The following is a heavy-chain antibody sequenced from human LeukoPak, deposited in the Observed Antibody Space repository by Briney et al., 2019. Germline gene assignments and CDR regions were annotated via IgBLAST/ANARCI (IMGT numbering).Heavy chain of an antibody. CDR1: GYSFPSYW. J-gene: IGHJ4*02. CDR3: ARGAVTTNFDY. V-gene: IGHV5-51*01. Sequence: GESLKISRQGSGYSFPSYWIGWVRQMPGKGLEWMGIIYPGDSDTRYSPSFQGQVTISADKSISTAYLQWSSLKASDTAKYYCARGAVTTNFDYWGQGTLVTVSS. D-gene: IGHD4-17*01. CDR2: IYPGDSDT.